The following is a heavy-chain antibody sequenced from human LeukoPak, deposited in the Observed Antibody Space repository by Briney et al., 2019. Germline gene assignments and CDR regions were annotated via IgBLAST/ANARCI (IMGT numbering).Heavy chain of an antibody. D-gene: IGHD4-17*01. CDR3: ARDDYGDSYFDY. CDR2: ISGSGGST. V-gene: IGHV3-23*01. J-gene: IGHJ4*02. Sequence: GGSLRLSCAASGFTFSSYAMSWVRQAPGKGLEWVSAISGSGGSTYYADSVKGRFTISRDNSKNTVYLQMNSLRAEDTAVYYCARDDYGDSYFDYWGQGTLVTVSS. CDR1: GFTFSSYA.